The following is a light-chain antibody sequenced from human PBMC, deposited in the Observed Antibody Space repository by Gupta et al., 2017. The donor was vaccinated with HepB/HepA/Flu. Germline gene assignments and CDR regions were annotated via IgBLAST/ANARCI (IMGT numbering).Light chain of an antibody. Sequence: EIVLTQSPGTLSLSPGERATLSCRASQTVSSYLAWYQQKLGQAPRLLIYDVPTRATGIPARFSGSGSGTDFTLTITSLEPEDFAVYYCEQRGNWPYTFGQGTKLEIK. V-gene: IGKV3-11*01. CDR1: QTVSSY. CDR3: EQRGNWPYT. CDR2: DVP. J-gene: IGKJ2*01.